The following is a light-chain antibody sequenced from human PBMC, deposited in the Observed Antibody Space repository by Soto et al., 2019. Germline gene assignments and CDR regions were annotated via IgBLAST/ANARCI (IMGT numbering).Light chain of an antibody. V-gene: IGKV3-11*02. J-gene: IGKJ5*01. Sequence: EIVLTQSPATLSLSPGETATLSCRASQSVSNYLAWYQHKPGQAPRLLIYGASNRATGVSARISGSGSGRDFRLPIISLEPEDSAVYYCHQRPNRRSITFGQGTRLEI. CDR3: HQRPNRRSIT. CDR2: GAS. CDR1: QSVSNY.